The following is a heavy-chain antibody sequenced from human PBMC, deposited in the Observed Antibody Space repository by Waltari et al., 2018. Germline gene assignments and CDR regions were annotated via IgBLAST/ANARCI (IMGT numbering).Heavy chain of an antibody. CDR1: GYTLTNYW. Sequence: EVQLVPSGAEVTKPGESLKISCNGAGYTLTNYWVGWVRQMPWKGREWMGIIYPGDSDTTYSPSFEGQVTISADKSISIAYLQWSSLKASDTAMYYCVRQVGTNWFDPWGQGTLVTVSS. J-gene: IGHJ5*02. V-gene: IGHV5-51*01. D-gene: IGHD5-12*01. CDR2: IYPGDSDT. CDR3: VRQVGTNWFDP.